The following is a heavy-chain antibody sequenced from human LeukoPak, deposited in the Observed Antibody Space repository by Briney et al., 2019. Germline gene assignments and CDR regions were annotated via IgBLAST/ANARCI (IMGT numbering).Heavy chain of an antibody. V-gene: IGHV3-66*01. D-gene: IGHD6-19*01. CDR2: IYSGGST. CDR1: GFTVSSNY. Sequence: PGGSLRLSCAASGFTVSSNYMSWVRQAPGKGLEWVSVIYSGGSTYYADSVKGRFTISRDNSKNTLYLQMNSLRAEDTAVYYCARTVAGTKFDYWGQGTLVTVSS. J-gene: IGHJ4*02. CDR3: ARTVAGTKFDY.